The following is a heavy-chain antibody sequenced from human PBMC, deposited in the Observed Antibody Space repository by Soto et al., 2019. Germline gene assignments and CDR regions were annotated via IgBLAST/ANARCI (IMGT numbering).Heavy chain of an antibody. J-gene: IGHJ4*02. Sequence: SETLSLTCTVSGGSISSNYWTWIRQPPGKGLEWIGYVYNSGSTNYNPSLKSRVTISEDTSKSQFSLKVNSMTAVDTAVYYCARYRREAVAGYTLDNWGQGILVTVS. CDR1: GGSISSNY. V-gene: IGHV4-59*01. CDR3: ARYRREAVAGYTLDN. D-gene: IGHD6-13*01. CDR2: VYNSGST.